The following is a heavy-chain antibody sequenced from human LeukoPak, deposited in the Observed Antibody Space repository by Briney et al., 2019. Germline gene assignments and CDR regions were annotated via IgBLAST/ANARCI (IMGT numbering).Heavy chain of an antibody. CDR3: ASLSRNGSGKIFAPEIYYFDY. V-gene: IGHV1-69*05. Sequence: ASVKVSCKASGGTFSSYAISWVRQAPGQGLEWMGGIIPIFGTANYAQKFQGRVTITTDESTSTAYMELSSLRSEDTAVYYCASLSRNGSGKIFAPEIYYFDYWGQGTLVTVSS. J-gene: IGHJ4*02. D-gene: IGHD3-10*01. CDR2: IIPIFGTA. CDR1: GGTFSSYA.